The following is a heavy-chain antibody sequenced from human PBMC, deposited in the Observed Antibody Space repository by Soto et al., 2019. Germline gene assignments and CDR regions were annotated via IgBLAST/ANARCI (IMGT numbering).Heavy chain of an antibody. J-gene: IGHJ4*02. CDR3: ARGVDTAIVPYSFDY. CDR2: ISGYNGNR. V-gene: IGHV1-18*01. CDR1: GYSFNTYG. Sequence: QVQLVQSGVEVKKPGASVKVSCKASGYSFNTYGISWVRLAPGQGLEWMGWISGYNGNRNYAQKLQGRVTVTADTSTSTAYMELRSLRSDDTAVYYCARGVDTAIVPYSFDYWGQGTLVTVSS. D-gene: IGHD5-18*01.